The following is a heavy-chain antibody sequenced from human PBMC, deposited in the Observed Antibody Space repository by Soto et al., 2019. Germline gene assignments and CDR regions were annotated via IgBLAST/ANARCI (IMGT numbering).Heavy chain of an antibody. V-gene: IGHV4-30-4*01. J-gene: IGHJ6*02. CDR2: IYYSGST. D-gene: IGHD3-3*01. Sequence: SETLSLTCTVSGGSISSGDYYWSWIRQPPGKGLEWIGYIYYSGSTYYNPSLKSRVTISVDTSKNQFSLKLSSVTAADTAVYYCARGVLRFLEWLPADYYGMDVWGQGTTVTVSS. CDR1: GGSISSGDYY. CDR3: ARGVLRFLEWLPADYYGMDV.